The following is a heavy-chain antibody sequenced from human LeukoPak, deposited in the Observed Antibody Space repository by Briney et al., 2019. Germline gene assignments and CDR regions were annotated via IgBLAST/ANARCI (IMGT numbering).Heavy chain of an antibody. CDR3: ARDRDCSSTSCYGDYYYYGMDV. J-gene: IGHJ6*02. CDR1: GFTFSSYG. Sequence: GGSLRLSCAASGFTFSSYGMHWVRQAPGKGLEWVAVIWYDGSNKYYADSVKGQFTISRDNSKNTLYLQMNSLRAEDTAVYYCARDRDCSSTSCYGDYYYYGMDVWGQGTTVTVSS. V-gene: IGHV3-33*01. D-gene: IGHD2-2*01. CDR2: IWYDGSNK.